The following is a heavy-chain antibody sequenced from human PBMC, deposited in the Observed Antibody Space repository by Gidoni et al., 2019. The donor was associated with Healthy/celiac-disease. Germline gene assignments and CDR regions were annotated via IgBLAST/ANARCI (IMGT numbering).Heavy chain of an antibody. J-gene: IGHJ4*02. CDR3: ARITGDLNGAFDY. Sequence: QVQLVQSGAEVKKPGSSVKVSCKASGGTFSSYTISWVRQAPGQGLEWMGRIIPILGIANYAQKFQGRVTITADKSTSTAYMELSSLRSEDTAVYYCARITGDLNGAFDYWGQGTLVTVSS. V-gene: IGHV1-69*02. CDR2: IIPILGIA. CDR1: GGTFSSYT. D-gene: IGHD7-27*01.